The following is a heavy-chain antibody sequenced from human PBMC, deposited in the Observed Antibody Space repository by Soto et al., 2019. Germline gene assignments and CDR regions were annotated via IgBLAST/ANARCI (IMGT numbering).Heavy chain of an antibody. J-gene: IGHJ4*02. D-gene: IGHD6-19*01. CDR1: GFTFSSYA. CDR3: ARDTPRRQWLVIDY. Sequence: GGSLRLSCAASGFTFSSYAMHWVRQAPGKGLEWVAVISYDGSNKYYADSVKGRFTISRDNSKNTLYLQMNSLRAEDTAVYYCARDTPRRQWLVIDYWGQGTLVTVSS. CDR2: ISYDGSNK. V-gene: IGHV3-30-3*01.